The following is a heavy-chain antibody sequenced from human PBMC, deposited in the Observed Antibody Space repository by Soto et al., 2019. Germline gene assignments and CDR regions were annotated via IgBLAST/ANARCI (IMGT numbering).Heavy chain of an antibody. J-gene: IGHJ4*02. CDR3: AREINGGSGSNLYDY. CDR2: IIPIFGTA. CDR1: GGTFSSYA. Sequence: QVQLVQSGAEVKKPGSSVKVSCKASGGTFSSYAISWVRQAPGQGLEWMGGIIPIFGTANYAQKFQGRVTISADESTSTAYMELSSLRSEDTAVYYCAREINGGSGSNLYDYWGQGTLVTVSS. V-gene: IGHV1-69*12. D-gene: IGHD3-10*01.